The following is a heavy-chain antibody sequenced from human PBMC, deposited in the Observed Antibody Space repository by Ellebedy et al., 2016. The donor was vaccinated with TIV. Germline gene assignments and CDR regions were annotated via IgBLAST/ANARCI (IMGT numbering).Heavy chain of an antibody. CDR3: AKSVGIVGAKSYWYFDL. J-gene: IGHJ2*01. CDR2: ISGSGGST. D-gene: IGHD1-26*01. Sequence: GESLKLSXAASGFTFRTDAMTWVRQAPGKGLEWVSAISGSGGSTYYADSVKGRFIISRDNSKNMLFLQMNGLRAEDTAVYYCAKSVGIVGAKSYWYFDLWGRGTLVTVSS. V-gene: IGHV3-23*01. CDR1: GFTFRTDA.